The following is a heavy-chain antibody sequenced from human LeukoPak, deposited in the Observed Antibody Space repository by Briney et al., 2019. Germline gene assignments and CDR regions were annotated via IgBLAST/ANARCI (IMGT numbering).Heavy chain of an antibody. J-gene: IGHJ4*02. V-gene: IGHV1-18*01. Sequence: ASVKVSCKASGYTFTSYGISWVRRAPGQGLEWMGWISAYNGNTNYAQKLQGRVTMTTDTSTSTAYMELRSLRSDDTAVYYCARVDTAMVSFDYWGQGTLVTVSS. CDR3: ARVDTAMVSFDY. CDR2: ISAYNGNT. CDR1: GYTFTSYG. D-gene: IGHD5-18*01.